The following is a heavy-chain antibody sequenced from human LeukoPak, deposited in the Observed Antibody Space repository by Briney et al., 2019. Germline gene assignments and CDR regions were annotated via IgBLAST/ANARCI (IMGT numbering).Heavy chain of an antibody. Sequence: SETLSLTCTVSGGSISSYYWSWIRQPPGKGLEWIGYIYYSGSTNYNPSLKSRVTISVDTSKNQFSLKLSSVTAADTAVYYCASADYYGSGSLHFTFDYWGQGTLVTVSS. V-gene: IGHV4-59*08. CDR2: IYYSGST. CDR1: GGSISSYY. J-gene: IGHJ4*02. D-gene: IGHD3-10*01. CDR3: ASADYYGSGSLHFTFDY.